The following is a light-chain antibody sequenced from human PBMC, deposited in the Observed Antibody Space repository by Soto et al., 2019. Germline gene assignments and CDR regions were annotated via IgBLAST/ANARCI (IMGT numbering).Light chain of an antibody. J-gene: IGKJ1*01. Sequence: EIVMTQSPATLSVSPGERATLSCRASQSVSSDLAWYQQKPGQAPRLLIYGASTRATGIPARFSGSGSGTDFTLTISSLQSEDFAVYYCQQCNNWPWTFGQGTKVEIK. CDR2: GAS. V-gene: IGKV3-15*01. CDR3: QQCNNWPWT. CDR1: QSVSSD.